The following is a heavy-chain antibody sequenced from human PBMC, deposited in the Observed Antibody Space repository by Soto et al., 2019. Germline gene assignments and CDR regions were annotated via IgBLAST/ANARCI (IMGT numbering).Heavy chain of an antibody. CDR2: VKSDGGST. D-gene: IGHD1-1*01. CDR3: ARDNWNSY. CDR1: GFTFSSYW. Sequence: GGSLRLSCAASGFTFSSYWMHWVRQAPGKGLVWVSRVKSDGGSTSYADSVKGRFTISRDNAKNTLYLQMNSLRAEDTAVYYCARDNWNSYWGQGTLVTVSS. J-gene: IGHJ4*02. V-gene: IGHV3-74*01.